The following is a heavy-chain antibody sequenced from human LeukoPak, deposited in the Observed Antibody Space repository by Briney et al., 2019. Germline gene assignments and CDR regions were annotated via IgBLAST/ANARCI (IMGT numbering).Heavy chain of an antibody. CDR1: GGSISSYY. V-gene: IGHV4-59*08. D-gene: IGHD3-3*01. Sequence: PSETLSLTCTVSGGSISSYYWSWIRQPPGKGLEWIGYIYYSGSTNYNPSLKSRVTISVDTSKNQFSLKLSSVTAADTAVYYCARMLTIFGVVTPYYYGMDVWGQGTTVTVSS. CDR2: IYYSGST. CDR3: ARMLTIFGVVTPYYYGMDV. J-gene: IGHJ6*02.